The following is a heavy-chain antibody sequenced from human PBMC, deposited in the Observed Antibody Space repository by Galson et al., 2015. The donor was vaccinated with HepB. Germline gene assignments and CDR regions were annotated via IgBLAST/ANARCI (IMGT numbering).Heavy chain of an antibody. V-gene: IGHV3-23*01. CDR1: GFPFNSCA. Sequence: SLRLSCAASGFPFNSCAMSWVRRAPGRGPEHVSTINDIGTTTFYGDSVKGRFTISRDDSKNMLFLQMNSLRADDTAVYYCAKRRGSGSSTRWSFDFWGRGTLVTVSS. CDR2: INDIGTTT. J-gene: IGHJ2*01. CDR3: AKRRGSGSSTRWSFDF. D-gene: IGHD3-10*01.